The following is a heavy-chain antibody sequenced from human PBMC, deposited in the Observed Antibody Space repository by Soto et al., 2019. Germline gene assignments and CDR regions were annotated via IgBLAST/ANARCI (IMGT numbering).Heavy chain of an antibody. V-gene: IGHV3-30*18. CDR3: AKDIVVVPAAIWGSYYYYYGMDV. Sequence: QPGGSLRLSCEASGFAFSSYAMHWVRQAPGKGLEWVAVISYDGSNKYYADSVKGRFTISRDNSKNTLYLQMNSLRAGDTAVYYCAKDIVVVPAAIWGSYYYYYGMDVWGQGTTVTVSS. J-gene: IGHJ6*02. CDR2: ISYDGSNK. D-gene: IGHD2-2*01. CDR1: GFAFSSYA.